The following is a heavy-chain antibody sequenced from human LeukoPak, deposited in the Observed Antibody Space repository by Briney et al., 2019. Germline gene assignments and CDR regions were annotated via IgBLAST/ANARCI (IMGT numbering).Heavy chain of an antibody. V-gene: IGHV3-30*18. CDR2: ISYDGSNK. CDR1: GFTFSSYG. D-gene: IGHD6-13*01. CDR3: AKGDSGRSSWSKLSEYFQH. J-gene: IGHJ1*01. Sequence: PGGSLRLSCAASGFTFSSYGMHGVRQAPGKGLEGVAVISYDGSNKYYADSVKGRFTISRDNSKNTLYLQMNSLRAEDTAVYYCAKGDSGRSSWSKLSEYFQHWGQGTLVTVSS.